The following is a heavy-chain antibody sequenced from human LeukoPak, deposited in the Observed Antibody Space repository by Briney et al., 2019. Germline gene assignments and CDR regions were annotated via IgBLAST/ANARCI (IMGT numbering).Heavy chain of an antibody. D-gene: IGHD1-26*01. V-gene: IGHV1-8*01. CDR1: GYTFTSYD. Sequence: ASVKVSCKAAGYTFTSYDINWVRQGTGQGLEWMGWMNPNSGNTGYAQKFQGRVTMTRNTSISTAYMELSGLRSEDTAVYYCARDVTSGFYYYYSMDVWGKGTTVTISS. CDR2: MNPNSGNT. J-gene: IGHJ6*03. CDR3: ARDVTSGFYYYYSMDV.